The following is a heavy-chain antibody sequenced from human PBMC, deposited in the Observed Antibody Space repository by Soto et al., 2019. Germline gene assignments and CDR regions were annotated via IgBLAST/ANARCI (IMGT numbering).Heavy chain of an antibody. CDR1: NGSISGGGYS. D-gene: IGHD3-16*01. V-gene: IGHV4-30-2*01. Sequence: TSETLSLTCTVSNGSISGGGYSWSWIRQTPGKGLEWIGYIYPTGKTYYNPSLKNRATLSIDTSQNQFSLQLTSVTAADTAVYYCARDLIPYYPRGEAFDIWGQGTMVTVSS. CDR2: IYPTGKT. J-gene: IGHJ3*02. CDR3: ARDLIPYYPRGEAFDI.